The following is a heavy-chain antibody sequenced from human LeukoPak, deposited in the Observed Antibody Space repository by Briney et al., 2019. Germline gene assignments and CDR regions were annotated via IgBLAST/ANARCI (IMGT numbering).Heavy chain of an antibody. J-gene: IGHJ6*03. CDR3: ARAEGSGWYGYYYYYMDV. CDR1: GFTFSDYY. Sequence: GGSLRLSCAASGFTFSDYYMGWIRQAPGKGLEWVSYISSSGSTIYYADSVKGRFTISRDNAKNSLYLQMNSLRAEDTAVYYCARAEGSGWYGYYYYYMDVWGKGTTVTISS. V-gene: IGHV3-11*01. CDR2: ISSSGSTI. D-gene: IGHD6-19*01.